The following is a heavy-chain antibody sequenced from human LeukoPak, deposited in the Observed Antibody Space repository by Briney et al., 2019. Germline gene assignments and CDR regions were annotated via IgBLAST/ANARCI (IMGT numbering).Heavy chain of an antibody. CDR2: IYYSGST. CDR1: GGSISSYY. CDR3: ARDQQLGYFDY. Sequence: ASETLSLTCTVSGGSISSYYWSWIRQPPGKELVWIGYIYYSGSTNYNPSLKSRVTISVDTSKNQFSLNLSSVTAADTAVYYCARDQQLGYFDYWGQGTLVTVSS. V-gene: IGHV4-59*01. D-gene: IGHD6-6*01. J-gene: IGHJ4*02.